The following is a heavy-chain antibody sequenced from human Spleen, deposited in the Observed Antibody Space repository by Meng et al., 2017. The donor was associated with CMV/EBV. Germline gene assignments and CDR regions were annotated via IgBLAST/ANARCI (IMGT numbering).Heavy chain of an antibody. CDR1: GFTFSSYA. V-gene: IGHV3-30*14. D-gene: IGHD3-10*01. J-gene: IGHJ3*01. CDR2: ISFDGSNK. Sequence: GESLKFSCAASGFTFSSYAMHWVRQAPGKGLEWVTVISFDGSNKYYADSVKGRFTISRDDSKNTLYLQMNSLRVEDTALYHCVRVGPGPGGAFDLWGQGEMVTVSS. CDR3: VRVGPGPGGAFDL.